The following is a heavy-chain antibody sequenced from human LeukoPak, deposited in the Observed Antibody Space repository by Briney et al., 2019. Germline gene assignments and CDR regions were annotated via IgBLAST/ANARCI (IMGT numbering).Heavy chain of an antibody. Sequence: GASVKVFCKASGYTFSTYGISWVRRAPGQGLEWMGWISAYNGHTNYAQKFQGRVTMTTDTSTSTAYMELTSLTSDDTAVYYCARDKDLGAVAGTFDYWGQGTLVTVSS. CDR2: ISAYNGHT. CDR1: GYTFSTYG. D-gene: IGHD6-19*01. CDR3: ARDKDLGAVAGTFDY. J-gene: IGHJ4*02. V-gene: IGHV1-18*01.